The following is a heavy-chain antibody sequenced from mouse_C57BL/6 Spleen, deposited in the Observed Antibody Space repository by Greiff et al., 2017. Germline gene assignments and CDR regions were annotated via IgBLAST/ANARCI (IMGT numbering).Heavy chain of an antibody. Sequence: EVQVVESGGGLVKPGGSLKLSCAASGFTFSDYGMHWVRQAPEKGLEWVAYISSGSSTFYYADTVKGRFTISRDNAKNTMFLQMTSLRYEDTAMYYCARRDTTVVVDFDVWGTGTTVTVSS. V-gene: IGHV5-17*01. D-gene: IGHD1-1*01. CDR1: GFTFSDYG. J-gene: IGHJ1*03. CDR2: ISSGSSTF. CDR3: ARRDTTVVVDFDV.